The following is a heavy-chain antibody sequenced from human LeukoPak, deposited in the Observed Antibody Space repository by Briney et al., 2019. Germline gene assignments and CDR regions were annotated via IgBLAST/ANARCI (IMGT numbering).Heavy chain of an antibody. Sequence: ASVKVSCKASGYTFTSYDINWVRQATGQGLEWMGWMNPNSGNTGYAQKFQGRVAMTRNTSISTAYMELSSLRSEDTAVYYCARDNYDILTGYYLKNWFDPWGQGTLVTVSS. CDR1: GYTFTSYD. V-gene: IGHV1-8*01. D-gene: IGHD3-9*01. J-gene: IGHJ5*02. CDR2: MNPNSGNT. CDR3: ARDNYDILTGYYLKNWFDP.